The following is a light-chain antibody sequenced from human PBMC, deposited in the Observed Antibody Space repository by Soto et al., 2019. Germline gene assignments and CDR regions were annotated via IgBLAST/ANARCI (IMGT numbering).Light chain of an antibody. CDR3: SSYAGNNNLI. CDR2: EVT. Sequence: QSALTQPPSASGSPGQSVTISCTGTSSDVGGYNYVSWYQQHPGKAPKLMIYEVTKRPSGVPDRFSGSKSGNTASLTVSGLQAEDEAANYCSSYAGNNNLIFGGGSKVTVL. CDR1: SSDVGGYNY. V-gene: IGLV2-8*01. J-gene: IGLJ2*01.